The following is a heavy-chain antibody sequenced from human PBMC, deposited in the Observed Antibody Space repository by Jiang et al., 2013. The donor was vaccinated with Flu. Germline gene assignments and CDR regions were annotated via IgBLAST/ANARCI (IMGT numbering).Heavy chain of an antibody. V-gene: IGHV4-39*01. D-gene: IGHD3-22*01. CDR1: GGSISSSSYY. CDR2: IYYSGST. Sequence: GPGLVKPSETLSLTCTVSGGSISSSSYYWGWIRQPPGKGLEWIGSIYYSGSTYYNPSLKSRVTISVDTSKNQFSLKLSSVTAADTAVYYCATTTYYYDSSGYYYAGGAFDIWGQGTMVSVSS. J-gene: IGHJ3*02. CDR3: ATTTYYYDSSGYYYAGGAFDI.